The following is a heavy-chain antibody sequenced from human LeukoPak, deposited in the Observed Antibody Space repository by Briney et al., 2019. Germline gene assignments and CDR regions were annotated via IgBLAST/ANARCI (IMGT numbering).Heavy chain of an antibody. V-gene: IGHV3-23*01. CDR1: GFIFSSYA. CDR3: AKAESVVPAAIFDY. J-gene: IGHJ4*02. CDR2: ISGSGDST. Sequence: GGSLRLSCAASGFIFSSYAMSWVRQAPGKGLEWVSAISGSGDSTYYADSVKGRFTISRDNSKNTLYLQMNSLRAEDTAVYYCAKAESVVPAAIFDYWGQGTLVTVSS. D-gene: IGHD2-2*02.